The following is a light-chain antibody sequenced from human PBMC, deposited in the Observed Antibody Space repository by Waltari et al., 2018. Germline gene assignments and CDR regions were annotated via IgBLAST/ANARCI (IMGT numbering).Light chain of an antibody. V-gene: IGLV1-44*01. CDR2: SNN. CDR1: SSNIGSNT. CDR3: AAWDDSLNGFV. J-gene: IGLJ1*01. Sequence: QSVLTQPPSASGTPGQRVTIPCSGSSSNIGSNTVNWYQQLPGTAPKLLIYSNNQRPSGVPDRFSGSKSGTSASLDISGLQSEDEADYYCAAWDDSLNGFVFGTGTKVTVL.